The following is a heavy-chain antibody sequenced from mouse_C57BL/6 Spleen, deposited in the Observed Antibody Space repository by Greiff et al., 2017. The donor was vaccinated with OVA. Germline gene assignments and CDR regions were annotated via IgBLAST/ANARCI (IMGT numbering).Heavy chain of an antibody. J-gene: IGHJ1*03. V-gene: IGHV10-1*01. CDR2: IRSKSNNYAT. CDR3: VRPLYYGSSYGDWYFDV. D-gene: IGHD1-1*01. Sequence: EVMLVESGGGLVQPKGSLKLSCAASGFSFNTYAMNWVRQAPGKGLEWVARIRSKSNNYATYYADSVKDRFTISRDDSESMLYLQMNNLKTEDTAMYYCVRPLYYGSSYGDWYFDVWGTGTTVTVSS. CDR1: GFSFNTYA.